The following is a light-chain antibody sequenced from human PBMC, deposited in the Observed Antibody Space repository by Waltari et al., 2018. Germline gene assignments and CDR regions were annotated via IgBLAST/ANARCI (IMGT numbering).Light chain of an antibody. CDR3: MQATNWPLT. CDR2: KVS. V-gene: IGKV2-30*02. Sequence: DVVMSQSPLSLPVTLGQPASIPCRPSQSLVHSDGFTYLNWFQQRPGQSPRRLIYKVSRRDAGVPDRFSGSGSVTDFTLKISRVEAEDVGVYYCMQATNWPLTFGQGTKVEIK. CDR1: QSLVHSDGFTY. J-gene: IGKJ1*01.